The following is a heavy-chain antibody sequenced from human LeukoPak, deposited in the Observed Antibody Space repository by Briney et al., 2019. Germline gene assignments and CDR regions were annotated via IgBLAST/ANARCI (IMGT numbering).Heavy chain of an antibody. D-gene: IGHD5-12*01. Sequence: ASVKVSCKASGYTFSSYGIAWVRQAPGQGLEWMGWISGYNGNTNYAQKLQGGVSMTTDTSTTTAYMELRSLTSDDTALYYCARSSLGTITAGPFDYWGQGTLVTVSS. CDR1: GYTFSSYG. CDR2: ISGYNGNT. CDR3: ARSSLGTITAGPFDY. J-gene: IGHJ4*02. V-gene: IGHV1-18*01.